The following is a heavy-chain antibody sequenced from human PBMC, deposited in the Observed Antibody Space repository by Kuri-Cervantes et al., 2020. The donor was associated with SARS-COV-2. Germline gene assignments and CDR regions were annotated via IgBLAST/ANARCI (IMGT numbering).Heavy chain of an antibody. Sequence: GESLKISCAASGFTFSSYSMNWVRQAPGKGLEWVSSISSSSSYIYYADSVKGRFTISRDNAKNSLYLQMNSLGAEDTAVYYCARDDIGAPLFDYWGQGTLVTISS. J-gene: IGHJ4*02. CDR1: GFTFSSYS. CDR3: ARDDIGAPLFDY. V-gene: IGHV3-21*01. CDR2: ISSSSSYI.